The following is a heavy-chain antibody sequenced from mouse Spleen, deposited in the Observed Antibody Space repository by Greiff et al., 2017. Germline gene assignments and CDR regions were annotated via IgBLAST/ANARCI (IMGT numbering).Heavy chain of an antibody. Sequence: EVKLVESGGGLVKPGGSLKLSCAASGFTFSSYAMSWVRQTPEKRLEWVATISDGGSYTYYPDNVKGRFTISRDNAKNNLYLQMSQLTSEDTAMYYCAREKYYGSSPYFDYWGQGTTLTVSS. D-gene: IGHD1-1*01. J-gene: IGHJ2*01. V-gene: IGHV5-4*01. CDR2: ISDGGSYT. CDR1: GFTFSSYA. CDR3: AREKYYGSSPYFDY.